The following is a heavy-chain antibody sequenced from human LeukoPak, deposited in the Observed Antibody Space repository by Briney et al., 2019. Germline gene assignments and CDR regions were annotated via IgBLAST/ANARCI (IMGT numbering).Heavy chain of an antibody. J-gene: IGHJ4*02. V-gene: IGHV3-30*02. CDR3: AKDPGQLLVYYFAY. CDR2: IRYDGSNK. Sequence: GGSLRLSCAASGFTFSSYGMHWVRQAPGKGQEWVAFIRYDGSNKCYADSVKGRFTISRDNPKNTLYLQMNSLRAEDTAVYYCAKDPGQLLVYYFAYWGQGTLVTVST. CDR1: GFTFSSYG. D-gene: IGHD6-6*01.